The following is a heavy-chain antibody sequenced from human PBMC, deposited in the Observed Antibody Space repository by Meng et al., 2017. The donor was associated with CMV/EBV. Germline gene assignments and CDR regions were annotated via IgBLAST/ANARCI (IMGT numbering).Heavy chain of an antibody. Sequence: ASVKVSCKASGYTFTDHYFHWVRQAPGQGLEWMGWIHPQSGVTNYAQKFQARVTLNRDTSINTGYMELSRLTSDDTAVYYCARDKNWGTDYWGQGTLVTVSS. CDR3: ARDKNWGTDY. D-gene: IGHD7-27*01. CDR2: IHPQSGVT. CDR1: GYTFTDHY. J-gene: IGHJ4*02. V-gene: IGHV1-2*02.